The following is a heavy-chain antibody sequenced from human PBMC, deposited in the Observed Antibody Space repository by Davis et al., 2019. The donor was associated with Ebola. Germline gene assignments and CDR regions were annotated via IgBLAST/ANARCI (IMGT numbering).Heavy chain of an antibody. CDR2: ISGSGGST. Sequence: GGSLRLSCAASGFTFSSYAMSWVRQAPGKGLEWVLAISGSGGSTNYADSVKGRFTISRDNSKNTLYVQMNSLRDEDTAVYYCARTSLYYYDRDRVYWGQGTLVTVSS. D-gene: IGHD3-22*01. V-gene: IGHV3-23*01. CDR3: ARTSLYYYDRDRVY. J-gene: IGHJ4*02. CDR1: GFTFSSYA.